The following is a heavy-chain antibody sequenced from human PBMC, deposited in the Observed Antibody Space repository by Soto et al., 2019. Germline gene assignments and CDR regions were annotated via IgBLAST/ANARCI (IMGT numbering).Heavy chain of an antibody. V-gene: IGHV3-48*01. CDR3: ARDYGFGGVRPYYYYMDV. D-gene: IGHD3-10*01. Sequence: GGSLRLSCAASGFTFSSYSMNWVRQAPGKGLEWVSYISSSSSTIYYADSVKGRFTISRDNAKNSLYLQMNSLRAEDTAVYYCARDYGFGGVRPYYYYMDVWGKGTTVTVSS. J-gene: IGHJ6*03. CDR2: ISSSSSTI. CDR1: GFTFSSYS.